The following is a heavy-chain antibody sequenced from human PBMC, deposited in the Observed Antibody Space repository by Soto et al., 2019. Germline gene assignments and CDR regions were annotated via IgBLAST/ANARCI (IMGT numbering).Heavy chain of an antibody. CDR3: ARDKERKRLGGTYYYGIVA. CDR1: GGTFGNSA. D-gene: IGHD5-12*01. J-gene: IGHJ6*02. V-gene: IGHV1-69*12. CDR2: IIPIFPPP. Sequence: QAQLVQSGAEVKKPGSSVTVSCKASGGTFGNSALRWVRQAPGQGLEWMGGIIPIFPPPDYAQKFQGRVTMAADESTSTASMELTSLTSEDTAVYYCARDKERKRLGGTYYYGIVAWGPGTTVSVSS.